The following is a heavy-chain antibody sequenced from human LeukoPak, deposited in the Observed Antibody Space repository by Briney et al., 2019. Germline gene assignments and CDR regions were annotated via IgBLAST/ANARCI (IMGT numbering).Heavy chain of an antibody. D-gene: IGHD4-23*01. Sequence: GGSLRLSCAASGFTFSSFAINWVRQAPGKGLEWVSVITGSGSGADYADSVKGRFTISRDNSQNTVHLQMNSLRAEDTAVYYCARGRPHGNDYWGQGTLVTVSS. CDR2: ITGSGSGA. CDR1: GFTFSSFA. J-gene: IGHJ4*02. CDR3: ARGRPHGNDY. V-gene: IGHV3-23*01.